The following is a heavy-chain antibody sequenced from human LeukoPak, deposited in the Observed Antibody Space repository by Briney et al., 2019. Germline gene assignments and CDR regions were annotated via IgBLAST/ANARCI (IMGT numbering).Heavy chain of an antibody. V-gene: IGHV1-8*03. Sequence: ASVKVSCKASGYTFSGFYIHWVRQAPGQGLEWMGWMNPNSGNTGYAQKFQGRVTITRNTSISTAYMELGSLRSEDTAVYYCARALGIAVAPYYMDVWGKGTTVTVSS. CDR3: ARALGIAVAPYYMDV. D-gene: IGHD6-19*01. J-gene: IGHJ6*03. CDR1: GYTFSGFY. CDR2: MNPNSGNT.